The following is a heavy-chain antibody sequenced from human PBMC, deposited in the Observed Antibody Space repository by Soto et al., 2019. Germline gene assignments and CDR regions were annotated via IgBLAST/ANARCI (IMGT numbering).Heavy chain of an antibody. V-gene: IGHV5-51*01. Sequence: PGESLKISCKGSGHTFTNYWIGWVRQMPGKGLEWMGIIYPGDSDTKYNPSFQGQVTISADKSITTTYLRWTSLKASDTAIYYCAASIFYYGMDVWGQGTTVTVSS. CDR3: AASIFYYGMDV. J-gene: IGHJ6*02. CDR1: GHTFTNYW. CDR2: IYPGDSDT.